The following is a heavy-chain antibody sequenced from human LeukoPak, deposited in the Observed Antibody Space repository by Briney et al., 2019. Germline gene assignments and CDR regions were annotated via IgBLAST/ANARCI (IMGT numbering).Heavy chain of an antibody. Sequence: GASVKVSCKASGYTFTSYYMHWVRQAPGQGLEWMGIINPSGGSTSYAQKFQGRVTMTRDMSTSTVYMELSSLRSEDTAVYYCARGNCSSTSCHYYYYYYMDVWGKGTTVTVSS. CDR2: INPSGGST. V-gene: IGHV1-46*01. CDR3: ARGNCSSTSCHYYYYYYMDV. CDR1: GYTFTSYY. D-gene: IGHD2-2*01. J-gene: IGHJ6*03.